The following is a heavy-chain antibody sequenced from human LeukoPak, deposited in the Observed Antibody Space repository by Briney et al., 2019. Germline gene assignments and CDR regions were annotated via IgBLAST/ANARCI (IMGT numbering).Heavy chain of an antibody. CDR2: AGWAGGTT. CDR3: AKELDTMFFDY. CDR1: GFNFDRYT. V-gene: IGHV3-43*01. D-gene: IGHD3-10*02. Sequence: GVSLRRSCATSGFNFDRYTIHRVRQAPGKGLEWVSLAGWAGGTTFYSDSVRGRFTISRDSGRKSVYLQMNSLTTDDTAFYFCAKELDTMFFDYWGQGALVTVSS. J-gene: IGHJ4*02.